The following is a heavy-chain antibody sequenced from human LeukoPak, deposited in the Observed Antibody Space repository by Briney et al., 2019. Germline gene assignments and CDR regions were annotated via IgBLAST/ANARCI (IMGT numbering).Heavy chain of an antibody. CDR3: ARTGVGPMYARIDAFDI. D-gene: IGHD1-26*01. CDR1: GFSLSTSGMS. CDR2: IDWDDDR. V-gene: IGHV2-70*11. J-gene: IGHJ3*02. Sequence: SGPTLVNPTQTLTLTCTFSGFSLSTSGMSVSWIRQPPGKALGWLARIDWDDDRYYSTSLKTRLTISKNTSKNQVILTMTNMDPVDTATYFCARTGVGPMYARIDAFDIWGQGTMVTVSS.